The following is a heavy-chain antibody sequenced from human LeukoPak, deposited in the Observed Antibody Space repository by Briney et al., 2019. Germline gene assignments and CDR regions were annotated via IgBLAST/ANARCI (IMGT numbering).Heavy chain of an antibody. V-gene: IGHV1-2*02. CDR1: GYTLTGYY. D-gene: IGHD2-8*01. CDR3: ARMQGYCTNGVCYTAYYYMDV. Sequence: ASVKVSCKASGYTLTGYYMHWVRQAPGQGLEWMGWINPNSGGTNYAQKFQGRVTMTRDTSISTAYMELSRLRSDDTAVYYCARMQGYCTNGVCYTAYYYMDVWGKGTTVTVSS. CDR2: INPNSGGT. J-gene: IGHJ6*03.